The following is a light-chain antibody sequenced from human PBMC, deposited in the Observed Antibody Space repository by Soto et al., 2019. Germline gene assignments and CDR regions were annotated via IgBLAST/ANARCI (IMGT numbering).Light chain of an antibody. CDR3: CSYAGYSTYV. J-gene: IGLJ1*01. V-gene: IGLV2-23*01. CDR2: EDN. Sequence: QSALTQPASVSGSPGQSITISCTGTSSDVGSYNLVSWYQQHPGKAPQLMIYEDNERPSVGSNRFSGSKSGNTASLTISGLQAEDEADYYCCSYAGYSTYVFGTGTKLTVL. CDR1: SSDVGSYNL.